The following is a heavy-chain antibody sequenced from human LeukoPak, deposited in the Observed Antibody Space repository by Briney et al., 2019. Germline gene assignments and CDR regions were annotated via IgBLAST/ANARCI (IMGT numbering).Heavy chain of an antibody. CDR3: ASDYYDSSGYSFFDY. J-gene: IGHJ4*02. D-gene: IGHD3-22*01. Sequence: GGSLRLSCAASGFTFSSYAMHWVRQAPGKGLEWVSAISGSGGSTYYADSVKGRFTISRDNSKNTLYLQMNSLRAEDTAVCYCASDYYDSSGYSFFDYWGQGTLVTVSS. CDR2: ISGSGGST. V-gene: IGHV3-23*01. CDR1: GFTFSSYA.